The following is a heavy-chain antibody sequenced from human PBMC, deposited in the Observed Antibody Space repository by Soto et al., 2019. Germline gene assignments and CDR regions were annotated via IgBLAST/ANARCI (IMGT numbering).Heavy chain of an antibody. CDR1: GGTFSSYA. Sequence: GASVKVSCKASGGTFSSYAISWVRQAPGQGLEWMGGIIPIFGTANYAQKFQGRVTITADESTSTAYMELSSLRSEDTAVYYCARSTTVTTLVGSYYFDYWGQGTLVTVSS. CDR2: IIPIFGTA. CDR3: ARSTTVTTLVGSYYFDY. D-gene: IGHD4-17*01. V-gene: IGHV1-69*13. J-gene: IGHJ4*02.